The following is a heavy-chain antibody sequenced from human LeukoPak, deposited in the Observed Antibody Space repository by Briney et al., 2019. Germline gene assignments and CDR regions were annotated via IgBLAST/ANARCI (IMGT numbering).Heavy chain of an antibody. CDR2: IYYSGNT. Sequence: SETLSLTCTVSGDSISSWYWSWIRQPPGKGLEWIGYIYYSGNTDYNPSLKSRVTISVDTSKNQFSLNLSSVTAADTAVYYCARWYCSSTTCYHMDVWGKGTTVTVSS. V-gene: IGHV4-59*01. CDR3: ARWYCSSTTCYHMDV. CDR1: GDSISSWY. D-gene: IGHD2/OR15-2a*01. J-gene: IGHJ6*03.